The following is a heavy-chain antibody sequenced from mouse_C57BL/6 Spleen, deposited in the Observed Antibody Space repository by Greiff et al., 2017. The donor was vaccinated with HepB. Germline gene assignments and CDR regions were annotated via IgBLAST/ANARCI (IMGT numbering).Heavy chain of an antibody. Sequence: VQLKESGPELVKPGASVKISCKASGYSFTGYYMNWVKQSPEKSLEWIGEINPSTGGTTYNQKFKAKATLTVDKSSSTAYMQLKSLTSEDSAVYYCARTGDYYGSREYFDYWGQGTTLTVSS. J-gene: IGHJ2*01. CDR3: ARTGDYYGSREYFDY. V-gene: IGHV1-42*01. CDR1: GYSFTGYY. D-gene: IGHD1-1*01. CDR2: INPSTGGT.